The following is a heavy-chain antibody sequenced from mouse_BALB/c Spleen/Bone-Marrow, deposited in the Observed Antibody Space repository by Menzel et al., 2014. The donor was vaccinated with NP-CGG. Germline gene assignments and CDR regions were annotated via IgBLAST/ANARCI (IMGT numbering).Heavy chain of an antibody. J-gene: IGHJ4*01. CDR1: GYTFTGYW. CDR3: ARGNYEGAMDY. CDR2: IYPGDGDT. Sequence: QVQLQQSGAELARPGASVKLSCKASGYTFTGYWMQWVKQRPGQGLEWIGAIYPGDGDTRYTQKFKGKATLTAEKSSSTAYMQPSSLASEDSAVYYCARGNYEGAMDYWGQGTAVTVSS. V-gene: IGHV1-87*01. D-gene: IGHD2-4*01.